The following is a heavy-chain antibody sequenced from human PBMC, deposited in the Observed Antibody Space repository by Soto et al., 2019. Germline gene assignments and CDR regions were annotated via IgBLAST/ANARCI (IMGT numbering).Heavy chain of an antibody. CDR1: GFTFSDYY. CDR3: ARDVDADFRTDFDY. Sequence: GGSLRLSCAASGFTFSDYYRHWIRRAPGKGLEWISYISGNGEIIQYAASARGRFTISRDNAENSVYLEMDSLRAEDTALYYCARDVDADFRTDFDYWGRGTLVTVSS. V-gene: IGHV3-11*01. D-gene: IGHD4-17*01. J-gene: IGHJ4*02. CDR2: ISGNGEII.